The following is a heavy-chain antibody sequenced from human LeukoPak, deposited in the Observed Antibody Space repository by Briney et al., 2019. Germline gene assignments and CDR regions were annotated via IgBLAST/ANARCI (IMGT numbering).Heavy chain of an antibody. CDR3: ALVRIPVAGIVGAFVY. V-gene: IGHV3-23*01. CDR1: GFTLSSSA. CDR2: ISNSGGPT. D-gene: IGHD6-19*01. Sequence: RGSLRLSCAASGFTLSSSAMSWVRQAPGKGLEWVSAISNSGGPTYYADSVKGRCTSPTDNSKSTLYLQMNILRAEDTGVYYCALVRIPVAGIVGAFVYWGQGTVVSVSS. J-gene: IGHJ4*02.